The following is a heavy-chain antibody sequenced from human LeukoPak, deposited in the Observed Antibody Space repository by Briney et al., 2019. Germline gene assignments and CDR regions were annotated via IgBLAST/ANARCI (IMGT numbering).Heavy chain of an antibody. Sequence: TGGSLRLSCAAPGFTFTSYAMSWVRQAPGKGLEWVSGISGSGGTTYQADSVKGRFTISRDNTKNTLYLQMNSLRAEDTAVYYCAKDWPPDYWGQGTLATVSS. CDR1: GFTFTSYA. CDR2: ISGSGGTT. V-gene: IGHV3-23*01. J-gene: IGHJ4*02. CDR3: AKDWPPDY.